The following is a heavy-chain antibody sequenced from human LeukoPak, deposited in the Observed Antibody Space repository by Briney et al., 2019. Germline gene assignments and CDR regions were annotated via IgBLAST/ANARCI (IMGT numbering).Heavy chain of an antibody. CDR3: AKGQACNGGSCYLNDY. D-gene: IGHD2-15*01. CDR2: ISGSGGST. V-gene: IGHV3-23*01. J-gene: IGHJ4*02. CDR1: GFTFSSYG. Sequence: PGGSLRLSCAASGFTFSSYGMSWVRQAPGKGLEWVSAISGSGGSTYYADSVKGRFTISRDNSKNTLYLQMDSLRAEDTAVYYCAKGQACNGGSCYLNDYWGQGTLVTVSS.